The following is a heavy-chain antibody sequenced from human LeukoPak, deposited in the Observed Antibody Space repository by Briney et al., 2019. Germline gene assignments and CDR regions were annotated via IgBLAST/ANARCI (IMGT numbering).Heavy chain of an antibody. J-gene: IGHJ1*01. V-gene: IGHV3-23*01. CDR3: AKDFYGSGSYRYYIQH. CDR1: GFPLSCYA. Sequence: GGSLSLFCAVSGFPLSCYAMSWVRQAPGKGLEWVSAISGSGGSTYYADSVKGRFPISRDNSENTLYLQMNSLRAEDTAVYYCAKDFYGSGSYRYYIQHWGQGTLVTVSS. CDR2: ISGSGGST. D-gene: IGHD3-10*01.